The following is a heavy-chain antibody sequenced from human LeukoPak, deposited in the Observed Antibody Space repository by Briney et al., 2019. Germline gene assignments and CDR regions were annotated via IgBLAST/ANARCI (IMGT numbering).Heavy chain of an antibody. CDR3: AIPVGVIFGSSSFD. CDR1: GFSFDDYA. J-gene: IGHJ4*02. Sequence: GRSLRLSCAASGFSFDDYAMHWVRQTPGRGLEWVSGISWNSGSIGYADSVKGRFTISRDNAKNSLYLQMNSLRAEDTAVYYCAIPVGVIFGSSSFDWGQGTLVTVSS. D-gene: IGHD3-22*01. V-gene: IGHV3-9*01. CDR2: ISWNSGSI.